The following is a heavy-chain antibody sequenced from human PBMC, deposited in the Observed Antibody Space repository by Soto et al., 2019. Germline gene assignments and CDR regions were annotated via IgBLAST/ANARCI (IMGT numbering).Heavy chain of an antibody. CDR1: GYTFTSYY. D-gene: IGHD2-21*02. V-gene: IGHV1-46*01. CDR2: INPSGGST. CDR3: ARDIVVVTATPERAFDI. J-gene: IGHJ3*02. Sequence: VASVKVSCKASGYTFTSYYMHWVRQAPGQGLEWMGIINPSGGSTSYAQKFQGRVTMTRDTSTSTVYMELSSLRSEDTAVYYCARDIVVVTATPERAFDIWGQGTMVTVSS.